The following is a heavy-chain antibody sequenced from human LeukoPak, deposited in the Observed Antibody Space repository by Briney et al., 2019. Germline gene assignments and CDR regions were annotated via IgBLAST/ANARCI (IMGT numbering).Heavy chain of an antibody. J-gene: IGHJ5*02. D-gene: IGHD6-13*01. V-gene: IGHV4-59*11. CDR1: GGPISGLY. Sequence: SETLSLTCTVSGGPISGLYWSGIRQPPGKGLEWVGYIYYSGSTNYNPSLQSRVTISVDTSKNQFSLKLSSVTAADTAVYYCARDFYSSSWYNWFDPWGQGTLVTVS. CDR3: ARDFYSSSWYNWFDP. CDR2: IYYSGST.